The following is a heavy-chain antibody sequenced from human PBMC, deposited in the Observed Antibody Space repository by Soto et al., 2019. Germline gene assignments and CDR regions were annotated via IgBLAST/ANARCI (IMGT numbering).Heavy chain of an antibody. D-gene: IGHD5-18*01. CDR1: GGFIINYY. Sequence: ETLSLTCTVSGGFIINYYWAWIRQPPGKGLEWIGYISDSGSTNYNPSLKSRVAMSVDASKNQFSLKLSSVTPADTALYYCARVGYTYSYIDSWGLGTLVTVSS. V-gene: IGHV4-59*01. CDR2: ISDSGST. J-gene: IGHJ4*02. CDR3: ARVGYTYSYIDS.